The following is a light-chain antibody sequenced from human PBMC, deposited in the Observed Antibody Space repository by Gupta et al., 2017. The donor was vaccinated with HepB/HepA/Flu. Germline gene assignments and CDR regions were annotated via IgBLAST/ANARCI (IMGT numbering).Light chain of an antibody. CDR1: NIGRKN. Sequence: SYELTQPLSVSVAPGQTATITCGGDNIGRKNVHWYQHRPGQAPVLVIYRDDNRPSGIPERFSGSNSGSTATLTISRAQAGDEADYYCQVWDSNNVKFGGGIKLTVL. J-gene: IGLJ2*01. V-gene: IGLV3-9*01. CDR2: RDD. CDR3: QVWDSNNVK.